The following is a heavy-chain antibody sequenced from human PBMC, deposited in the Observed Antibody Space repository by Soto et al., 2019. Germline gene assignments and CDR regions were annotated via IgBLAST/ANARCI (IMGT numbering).Heavy chain of an antibody. CDR2: IIPIIGII. Sequence: QVQLVQSGAEVKKPGSSVKVSCTASGGTFSTYTITWVRQAPGQGLEWMGRIIPIIGIINYAKKFQGRVTSSADKFTGTAYMELTGLRSDDTAVYYCAGDPDSHYNDSHASSYPWGQGTLVTVSS. V-gene: IGHV1-69*08. CDR1: GGTFSTYT. D-gene: IGHD4-4*01. CDR3: AGDPDSHYNDSHASSYP. J-gene: IGHJ5*02.